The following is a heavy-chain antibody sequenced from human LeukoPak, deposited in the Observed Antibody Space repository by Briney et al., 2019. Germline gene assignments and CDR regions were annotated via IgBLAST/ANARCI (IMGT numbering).Heavy chain of an antibody. CDR1: GGSFSGYY. D-gene: IGHD6-25*01. J-gene: IGHJ5*02. Sequence: SETLSLTCAVYGGSFSGYYWSWIRQPPGKGLEWIGSIYYSGSTYYNPSLKSRVTISVDTSKNQFSLKLSSVTAADTAVYYCARDPYSSGRGWFDPWGQGTLVTVSS. V-gene: IGHV4-34*01. CDR3: ARDPYSSGRGWFDP. CDR2: IYYSGST.